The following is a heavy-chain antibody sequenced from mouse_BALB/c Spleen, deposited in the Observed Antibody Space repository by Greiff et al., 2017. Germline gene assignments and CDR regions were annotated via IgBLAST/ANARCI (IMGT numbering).Heavy chain of an antibody. V-gene: IGHV5-6-4*01. CDR2: ISSGGSYT. CDR3: TRDGDGYPYYFDY. D-gene: IGHD2-3*01. J-gene: IGHJ2*01. Sequence: EVQRVESGGGLVKPGGSLKLSCAASGFTFSSYTMSWVRQTPEKRLEWVATISSGGSYTYYPDSVKGRFTISRDNAKNTLYLQMSSLKSEDTAMYYCTRDGDGYPYYFDYWGQGTTLTVSS. CDR1: GFTFSSYT.